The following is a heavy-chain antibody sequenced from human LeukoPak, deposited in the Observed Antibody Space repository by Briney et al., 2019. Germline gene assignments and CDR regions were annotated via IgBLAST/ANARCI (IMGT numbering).Heavy chain of an antibody. J-gene: IGHJ4*02. CDR2: IIPIFATA. Sequence: ASVKVSCKASGGTFSSYAISWVRQAPGQGLEWMGGIIPIFATANYAQKVQGRVTITAGESTSTAFMELSSLRSEDTAVYYCARGNPRSLLPYYFDYWGQGTLVTVSS. CDR1: GGTFSSYA. CDR3: ARGNPRSLLPYYFDY. D-gene: IGHD3-3*01. V-gene: IGHV1-69*13.